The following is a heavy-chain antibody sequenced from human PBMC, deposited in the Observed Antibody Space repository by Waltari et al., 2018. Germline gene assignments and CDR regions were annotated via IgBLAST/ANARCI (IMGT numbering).Heavy chain of an antibody. Sequence: QVQLQESGPGLVKPSETLSLTCAVSGYSISSGYYWGWIRQPPGKGLEWIGSIYHSGSTYYNPSLKSRVTISVDTSKNQFSLKLSSVTAADTAVYYCARHGGQQLVGWFDPWGQGTLVTVSS. V-gene: IGHV4-38-2*01. CDR2: IYHSGST. CDR3: ARHGGQQLVGWFDP. D-gene: IGHD6-13*01. CDR1: GYSISSGYY. J-gene: IGHJ5*02.